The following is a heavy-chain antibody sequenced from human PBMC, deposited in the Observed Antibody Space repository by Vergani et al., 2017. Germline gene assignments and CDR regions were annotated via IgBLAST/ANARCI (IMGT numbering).Heavy chain of an antibody. CDR2: IWYDGSNK. Sequence: QVQLVESGGGVVQPGRSLRLSCAASGFTLSSYGMHWVRQAPGKGLEWVAVIWYDGSNKYYADSVKGRFTISRDNSKNTLYLQMNSLRAEDTAVYYCARDETSKNFWSGYPSYFDYWGQGTLVTVSS. D-gene: IGHD3-3*01. J-gene: IGHJ4*02. CDR1: GFTLSSYG. CDR3: ARDETSKNFWSGYPSYFDY. V-gene: IGHV3-33*01.